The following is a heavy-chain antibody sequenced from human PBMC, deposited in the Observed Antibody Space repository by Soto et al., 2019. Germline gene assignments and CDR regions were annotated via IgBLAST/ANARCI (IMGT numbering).Heavy chain of an antibody. V-gene: IGHV3-7*01. CDR1: GFTFSSYW. CDR2: IKQDGSEK. D-gene: IGHD6-13*01. CDR3: ASGEYRAAAGIYYYYGMDV. J-gene: IGHJ6*02. Sequence: PGGSLRLSCAASGFTFSSYWMSWARQAPGKGLEWVANIKQDGSEKYYVDSVKGRFTISRDNAKNSLYLQMNSLRAEDTAVYYCASGEYRAAAGIYYYYGMDVWGQGTTVTFSS.